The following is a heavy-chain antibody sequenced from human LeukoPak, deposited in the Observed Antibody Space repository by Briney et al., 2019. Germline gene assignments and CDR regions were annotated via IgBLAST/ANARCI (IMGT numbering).Heavy chain of an antibody. V-gene: IGHV4-34*01. D-gene: IGHD2-21*02. J-gene: IGHJ6*03. CDR3: ARHGCGGDCYSYYYYYYMDV. Sequence: SETLSLTCTVSGGSISSYYWSWIRQPPGKGLEWIGEINHSGSTNYNPSLKSRVTISVDTSKNQFSLKLSSVTAADTAVYYCARHGCGGDCYSYYYYYYMDVWGKGTTVTISS. CDR1: GGSISSYY. CDR2: INHSGST.